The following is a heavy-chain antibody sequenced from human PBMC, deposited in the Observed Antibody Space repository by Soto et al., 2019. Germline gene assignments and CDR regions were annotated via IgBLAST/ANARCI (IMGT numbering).Heavy chain of an antibody. CDR3: ARDSYSSAFDP. Sequence: SETLSLTCTVPGGSISSYYWSWIRQPPGKGLEWIGYIYYSGSTNYNPSLKSRVTISVDTSKNQFSLKLSSVTAADTAVYYCARDSYSSAFDPWDQGTLVTVSS. V-gene: IGHV4-59*01. CDR1: GGSISSYY. D-gene: IGHD6-19*01. CDR2: IYYSGST. J-gene: IGHJ5*02.